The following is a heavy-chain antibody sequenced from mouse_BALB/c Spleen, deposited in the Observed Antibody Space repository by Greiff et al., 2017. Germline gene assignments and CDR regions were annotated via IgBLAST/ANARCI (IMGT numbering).Heavy chain of an antibody. Sequence: EVQLQQSGPGLVKPSQTVSLTCTVTGISITTGNYRWSWIRQFPGNKLEWIGYIYYSGTITYNPSLTSRTTITRDTSKNQFFLEMNSLTAEDTATYYCARGEPTDGSPFDYWGQGTTLTVSS. CDR3: ARGEPTDGSPFDY. CDR2: IYYSGTI. V-gene: IGHV3-5*02. J-gene: IGHJ2*01. D-gene: IGHD1-1*01. CDR1: GISITTGNYR.